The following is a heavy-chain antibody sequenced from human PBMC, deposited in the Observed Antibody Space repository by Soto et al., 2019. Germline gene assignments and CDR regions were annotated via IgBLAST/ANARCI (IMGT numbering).Heavy chain of an antibody. J-gene: IGHJ3*02. CDR3: ARLVEVAGTLNAFDI. Sequence: SETLSLTCAVSGGSISSGGYSWSWIRQPPGKGLEWIGYIYHSGSTNYNPSLKSRVTISVDTSKNQFSLKLSSVTAADTAVYYCARLVEVAGTLNAFDIWGQGTMVTV. CDR2: IYHSGST. D-gene: IGHD6-19*01. V-gene: IGHV4-30-2*02. CDR1: GGSISSGGYS.